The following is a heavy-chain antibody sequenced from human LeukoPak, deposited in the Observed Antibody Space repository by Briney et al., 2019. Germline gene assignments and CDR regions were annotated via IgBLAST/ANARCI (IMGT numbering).Heavy chain of an antibody. V-gene: IGHV1-69*04. Sequence: GASVKVSCKASGGTFSSYAISWVRQAPGQGLEWMGRIIPIPAIANYAQKFQGRVTITADKSTSTAYMELSSLRSEDTAVYCCAREGAIVVVVAATDWFDPWGQGTLVTVSS. CDR1: GGTFSSYA. D-gene: IGHD2-15*01. J-gene: IGHJ5*02. CDR2: IIPIPAIA. CDR3: AREGAIVVVVAATDWFDP.